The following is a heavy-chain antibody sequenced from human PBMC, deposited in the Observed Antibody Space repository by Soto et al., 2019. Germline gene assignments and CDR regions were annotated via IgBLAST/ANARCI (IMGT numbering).Heavy chain of an antibody. J-gene: IGHJ6*02. CDR3: ARECSSTSCYDYYYYGMDV. D-gene: IGHD2-2*01. V-gene: IGHV1-18*01. CDR2: ISAYNGNT. Sequence: VKVSCKASGYTFTSYGISWVRQAPGQGLEWMGWISAYNGNTNYAQKLQGRVTMTTDTSTSTAYMELRSLRSDDTAVYYCARECSSTSCYDYYYYGMDVWGQGTTVTVSS. CDR1: GYTFTSYG.